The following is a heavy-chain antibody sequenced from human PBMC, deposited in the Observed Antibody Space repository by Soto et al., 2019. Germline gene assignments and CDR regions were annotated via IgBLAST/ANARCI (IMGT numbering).Heavy chain of an antibody. Sequence: LLVESGGGFVQPGGSLRLSCVASGFTFSHAWMDWVRPAPGKGLEWVGRIKSISDGETTNYAASVAGRFTISRDDSKNTLFLHVNSLKTEDTGVYYWTRRIAVAGTYYFDYWGQGTLVTVSS. CDR3: TRRIAVAGTYYFDY. D-gene: IGHD6-19*01. J-gene: IGHJ4*02. CDR1: GFTFSHAW. V-gene: IGHV3-15*07. CDR2: IKSISDGETT.